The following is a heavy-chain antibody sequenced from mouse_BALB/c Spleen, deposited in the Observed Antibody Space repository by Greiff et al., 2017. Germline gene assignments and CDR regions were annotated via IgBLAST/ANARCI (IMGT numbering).Heavy chain of an antibody. CDR3: ARGGLVWYYFDY. Sequence: VQLQQSGAELVRPGTSVKVSCKASGYAFTNYLIEWVKQRPGQGLEWIGVINPGSGGTNYNEKFKGKATLTADKSSSTAYMQLSSLTSDDSAVYFCARGGLVWYYFDYWGQGTTLTVSS. V-gene: IGHV1-54*01. D-gene: IGHD2-10*02. CDR2: INPGSGGT. J-gene: IGHJ2*01. CDR1: GYAFTNYL.